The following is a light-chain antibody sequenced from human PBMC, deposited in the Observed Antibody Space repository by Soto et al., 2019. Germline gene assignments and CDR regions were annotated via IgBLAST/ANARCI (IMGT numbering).Light chain of an antibody. CDR2: GAS. CDR1: QSVSSSY. Sequence: EIVLTQSPGTLSLSPGERATLSCRASQSVSSSYLAWYQQKPGQAPRLLIYGASSRATGIPDRFIGSGSGTDFTLTISRLEPEDFAVYYCQQYGSSPPMYTFGQGTKREIK. V-gene: IGKV3-20*01. CDR3: QQYGSSPPMYT. J-gene: IGKJ2*01.